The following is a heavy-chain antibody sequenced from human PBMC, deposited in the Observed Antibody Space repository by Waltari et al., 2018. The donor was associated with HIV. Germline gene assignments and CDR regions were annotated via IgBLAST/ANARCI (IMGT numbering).Heavy chain of an antibody. V-gene: IGHV1-18*01. J-gene: IGHJ4*02. CDR1: GYNFFSYG. D-gene: IGHD5-18*01. Sequence: QVQLVQSGAEVKKPGASVKVSCKASGYNFFSYGITWVRQAPGQGLEWMGWISTYNGNTNYAQGVQDRVTITTDTSTSTTYMELKSLRSDDTAIYYCARSRGYTPRVPLDHWGQGTLVTVSS. CDR3: ARSRGYTPRVPLDH. CDR2: ISTYNGNT.